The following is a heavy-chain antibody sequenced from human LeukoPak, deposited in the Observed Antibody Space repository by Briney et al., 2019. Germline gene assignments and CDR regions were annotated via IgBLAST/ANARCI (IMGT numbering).Heavy chain of an antibody. V-gene: IGHV3-30*03. J-gene: IGHJ3*01. CDR3: ARDLGEARPDGFDL. CDR1: GFTFSSNG. CDR2: ISFEGINK. Sequence: GGSLRLSCAASGFTFSSNGMHWGRQAPGKGLEWVAVISFEGINKYYGDSVKGRFTISRDNTKNTLFLQINSLRAEDTAAKYCARDLGEARPDGFDLWGQGTLVTVSS. D-gene: IGHD3-10*01.